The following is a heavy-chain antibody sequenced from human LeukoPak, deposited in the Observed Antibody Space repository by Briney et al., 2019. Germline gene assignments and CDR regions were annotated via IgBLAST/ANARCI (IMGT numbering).Heavy chain of an antibody. CDR2: LNPNSGGT. CDR3: ARVGIRLAAAGTFGY. V-gene: IGHV1-2*02. D-gene: IGHD6-13*01. CDR1: GYTFSGYY. Sequence: ASVKVSCKASGYTFSGYYMHWVRQAPGQGLEWMGWLNPNSGGTNYAQKSLGRVTMTSDTSITTAYMELSSLRSEDTAVYYCARVGIRLAAAGTFGYWGQGTLVTVSS. J-gene: IGHJ4*02.